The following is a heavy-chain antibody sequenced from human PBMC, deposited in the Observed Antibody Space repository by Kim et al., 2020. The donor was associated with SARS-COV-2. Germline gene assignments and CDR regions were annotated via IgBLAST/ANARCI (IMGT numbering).Heavy chain of an antibody. CDR1: GYTFTSYD. Sequence: ASVKVSCKASGYTFTSYDINWVRQATGQGLEWMGWMNPNSGNTGYAQKFQGRVTMTRNTSISTAYMELSSLRSEDTAVYYCARGGSGYDFPYYYYYYGMDVWGQGTTVTVSS. D-gene: IGHD5-12*01. V-gene: IGHV1-8*01. J-gene: IGHJ6*01. CDR2: MNPNSGNT. CDR3: ARGGSGYDFPYYYYYYGMDV.